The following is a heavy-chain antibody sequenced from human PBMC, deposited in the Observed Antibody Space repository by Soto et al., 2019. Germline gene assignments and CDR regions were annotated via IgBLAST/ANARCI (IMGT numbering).Heavy chain of an antibody. CDR1: GFTFSSSA. Sequence: EVQLLESGGGLVQPGGSLRLSCKASGFTFSSSAMSWVRQAPGRGLEWVASISENGGSRGGTYYADSVKGRFTISRDNSNSTLYLQMDSLRGADTAVYYCASAKAVVVAALGIWGQGTMVTVSS. CDR3: ASAKAVVVAALGI. V-gene: IGHV3-23*01. CDR2: ISENGGSRGGT. D-gene: IGHD2-15*01. J-gene: IGHJ3*02.